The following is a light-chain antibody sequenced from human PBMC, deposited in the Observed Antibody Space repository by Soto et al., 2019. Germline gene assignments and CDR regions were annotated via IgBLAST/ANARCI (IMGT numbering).Light chain of an antibody. J-gene: IGLJ3*02. V-gene: IGLV1-44*01. CDR3: AAWDDSLKAML. Sequence: QSVLTQPPSASGTPGQTVTISCSGSSSNIGENAVNWYQHLPGTAPQLLIYSNALRPSGVAHRFSGSKSGTAGSLAISGLQSEDEAHYYCAAWDDSLKAMLFGGGTKLTVL. CDR2: SNA. CDR1: SSNIGENA.